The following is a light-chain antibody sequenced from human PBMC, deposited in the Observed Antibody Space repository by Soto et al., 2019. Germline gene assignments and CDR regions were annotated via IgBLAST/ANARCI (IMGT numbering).Light chain of an antibody. J-gene: IGKJ2*01. V-gene: IGKV3-15*01. CDR2: GAS. CDR3: QQYNNWPLRT. Sequence: EIVMTQSPATLSVSPGERATLSCRASQSVSSNLAWYQQKPGQAPRLLIYGASTRATGIPARFSGSGSGTEFTLTISSLQSEDFAVHYCQQYNNWPLRTFGQGTKLEIK. CDR1: QSVSSN.